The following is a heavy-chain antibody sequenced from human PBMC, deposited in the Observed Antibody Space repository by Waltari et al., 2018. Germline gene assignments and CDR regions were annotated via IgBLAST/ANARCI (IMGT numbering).Heavy chain of an antibody. CDR2: IYPSGSP. J-gene: IGHJ4*02. D-gene: IGHD5-18*01. Sequence: QVQLQESGPGLVKPSQTLSLTCTVPGGSISSGSYYWSWIRQPAGKGLEWIGRIYPSGSPNHNPSLKSRVTISVDTSKHQFSLKLSSVTAADTAVYYCARDPGYSYGFGNWGQGTLVTVSS. V-gene: IGHV4-61*02. CDR3: ARDPGYSYGFGN. CDR1: GGSISSGSYY.